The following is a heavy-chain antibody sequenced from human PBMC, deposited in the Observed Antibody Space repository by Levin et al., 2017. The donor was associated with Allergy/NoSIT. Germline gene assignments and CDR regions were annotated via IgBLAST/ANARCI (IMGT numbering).Heavy chain of an antibody. D-gene: IGHD1-26*01. V-gene: IGHV3-21*01. Sequence: GESLKISCAASGFTFSSYSMNWVRQAPGKGLEWVSSISSSSSYIYYADSVKGRFTISRDNAKNSLYLQMNSLRAEDTAVYYCARDGRSIVGARDFDYWGQGTLVTVSS. CDR2: ISSSSSYI. CDR3: ARDGRSIVGARDFDY. J-gene: IGHJ4*02. CDR1: GFTFSSYS.